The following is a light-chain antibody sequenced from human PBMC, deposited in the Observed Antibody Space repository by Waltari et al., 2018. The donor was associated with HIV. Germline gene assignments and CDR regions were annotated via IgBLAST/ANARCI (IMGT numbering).Light chain of an antibody. CDR3: QHYHACPLT. V-gene: IGKV3-15*01. CDR1: KSASSS. J-gene: IGKJ4*01. Sequence: EIVMTESPATLSVSPVEGATLPGRASKSASSSLAWYQQKPGQAPMLLIHCASTRATGIPTRFSGSGSGTEFTLTISSLQAEDSAVYYCQHYHACPLTFGAGTKVEVK. CDR2: CAS.